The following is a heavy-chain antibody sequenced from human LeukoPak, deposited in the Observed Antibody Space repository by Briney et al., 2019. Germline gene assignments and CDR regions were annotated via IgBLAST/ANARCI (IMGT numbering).Heavy chain of an antibody. Sequence: GGSLRLSCAASGFTFSSYWMHWVRQAPGKGLVWVSRINSDGSSTSYADPVKGRFTISRDNAKNTLYLQMNSLRAEDTAVYYCARVKSDYVWGSYRTQMYYFDYWGQGTLVTVSS. V-gene: IGHV3-74*01. CDR3: ARVKSDYVWGSYRTQMYYFDY. CDR1: GFTFSSYW. J-gene: IGHJ4*02. CDR2: INSDGSST. D-gene: IGHD3-16*02.